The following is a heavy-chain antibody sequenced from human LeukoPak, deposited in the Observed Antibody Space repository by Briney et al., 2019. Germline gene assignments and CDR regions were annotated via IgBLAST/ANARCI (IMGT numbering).Heavy chain of an antibody. J-gene: IGHJ4*02. CDR1: GFTFSNYD. V-gene: IGHV3-64*01. CDR3: ARNDIGTYDF. D-gene: IGHD1-26*01. Sequence: GGSLRLSCAASGFTFSNYDMDWVRQAPGKGLEYVSTITKTGDTTHYASSVKGRFTISRDNSKNTLYLQMGSLRLEDMAVYYCARNDIGTYDFWGQGTLVTVSS. CDR2: ITKTGDTT.